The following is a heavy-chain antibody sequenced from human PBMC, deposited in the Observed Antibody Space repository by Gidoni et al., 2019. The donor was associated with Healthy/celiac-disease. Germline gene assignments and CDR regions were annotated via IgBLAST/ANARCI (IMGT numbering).Heavy chain of an antibody. CDR2: ISAYNGNT. CDR3: ARVEAYEFWSGYYPFDY. CDR1: GYTFTSYG. V-gene: IGHV1-18*01. J-gene: IGHJ4*02. Sequence: QIQLLQSGAQVKKPGASVKVSCKASGYTFTSYGISWLRQAPGHGLEGLGWISAYNGNTNYAQNLQGRVTMTTETSTSTAYMELRSLRSDDTAVYYCARVEAYEFWSGYYPFDYWGQGTLVTVSS. D-gene: IGHD3-3*01.